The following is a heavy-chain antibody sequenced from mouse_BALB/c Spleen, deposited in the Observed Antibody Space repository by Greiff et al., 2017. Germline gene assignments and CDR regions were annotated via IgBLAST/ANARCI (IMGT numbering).Heavy chain of an antibody. Sequence: VQLQQSGPGLVKPSQSLSLTCTVTGYSITSDYAWNWIRQFPGNKLEWMGYISYSGSTSYNPSLKSRISITRDTSKNQFFLQLNSVTTEDTATYYCARGTVVATEAMDYWGQGTSVTVSS. CDR3: ARGTVVATEAMDY. D-gene: IGHD1-1*01. J-gene: IGHJ4*01. CDR1: GYSITSDYA. CDR2: ISYSGST. V-gene: IGHV3-2*02.